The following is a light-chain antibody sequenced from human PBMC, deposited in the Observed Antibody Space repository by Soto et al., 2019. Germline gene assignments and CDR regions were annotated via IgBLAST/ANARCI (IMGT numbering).Light chain of an antibody. CDR2: AAS. V-gene: IGKV1-39*01. Sequence: DIQMTQSPSSLSASVGDRVTITCRASQSISSYLNWYQQKPGKAPKLLIYAASSLQSGVPSRFSGSGSGTDFTLTISSLQPHHFDTYYCQQTYSTPLTFGGGTRWIS. J-gene: IGKJ4*01. CDR3: QQTYSTPLT. CDR1: QSISSY.